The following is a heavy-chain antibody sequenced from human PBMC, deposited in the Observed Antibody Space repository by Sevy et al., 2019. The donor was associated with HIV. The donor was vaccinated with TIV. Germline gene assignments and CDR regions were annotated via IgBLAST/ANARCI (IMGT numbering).Heavy chain of an antibody. J-gene: IGHJ4*02. D-gene: IGHD3-22*01. CDR1: GGTFSSYA. V-gene: IGHV1-69*06. CDR3: ARGLLDYYDSSGYRDFDY. Sequence: ASVKVSCKASGGTFSSYAISWVRQAPGQGLEWMGGIIPIFGTANYAQKFQGRVTITADKSTSTAYMELSSLGSEDTAVYYCARGLLDYYDSSGYRDFDYWGQGTLVTVSS. CDR2: IIPIFGTA.